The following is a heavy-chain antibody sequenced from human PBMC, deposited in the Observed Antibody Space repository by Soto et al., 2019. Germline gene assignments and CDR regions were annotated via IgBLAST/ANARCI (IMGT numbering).Heavy chain of an antibody. CDR2: ISGSGGST. CDR3: AKDWPETTAYYYMDV. Sequence: GGSLRLSCAASGFTFSSYVMSWVRQAPGKGLEWVSAISGSGGSTYYADSVKGRFTISRDNSKNTLYLQMNSLRAEDTAVYYCAKDWPETTAYYYMDVWGKGTTVTVSS. J-gene: IGHJ6*03. D-gene: IGHD4-4*01. CDR1: GFTFSSYV. V-gene: IGHV3-23*01.